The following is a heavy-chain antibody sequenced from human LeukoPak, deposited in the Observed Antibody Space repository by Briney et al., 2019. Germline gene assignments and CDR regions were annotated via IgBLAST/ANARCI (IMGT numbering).Heavy chain of an antibody. V-gene: IGHV4-39*07. J-gene: IGHJ4*02. D-gene: IGHD3-22*01. Sequence: SETLSLTCTVSGGSISSSSYYWGWIRQPPGKGLEWIGSIYYSGSTYYNPSLKSRVTISVDTSKNQFSLKLSSVTAADTAVYYCASTSRYYYDSSGYFFDYWGQGTLVTVSS. CDR2: IYYSGST. CDR3: ASTSRYYYDSSGYFFDY. CDR1: GGSISSSSYY.